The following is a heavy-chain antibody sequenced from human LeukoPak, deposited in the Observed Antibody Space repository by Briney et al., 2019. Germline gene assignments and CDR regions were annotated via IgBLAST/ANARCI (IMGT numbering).Heavy chain of an antibody. CDR1: GFTFSSYG. CDR3: AKDPYYYDSSVLAY. CDR2: ISYDGSNK. V-gene: IGHV3-30*18. J-gene: IGHJ4*02. D-gene: IGHD3-22*01. Sequence: GGSLRLSCAASGFTFSSYGMHWVRQAPGKGLEWVAGISYDGSNKYYADSVKGRFTISRDNSKNTLYLQMNSLRAEDTAVYYCAKDPYYYDSSVLAYWGQGTLVTVSS.